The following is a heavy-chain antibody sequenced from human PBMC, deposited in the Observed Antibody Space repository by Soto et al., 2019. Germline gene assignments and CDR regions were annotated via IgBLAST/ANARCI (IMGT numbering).Heavy chain of an antibody. D-gene: IGHD3-10*01. CDR3: AREYGSGSYCTGY. CDR2: ISDSGGST. CDR1: GFTFSTYA. J-gene: IGHJ4*02. Sequence: EVQLLESGGGLVQPGGSLRLSCAASGFTFSTYAMNWVRQAPGEGLEWVSGISDSGGSTYYADSVKGRFTISRDNSKNPLCLKMTSLRAEDTAVYYCAREYGSGSYCTGYWGQGTLVTVSS. V-gene: IGHV3-23*01.